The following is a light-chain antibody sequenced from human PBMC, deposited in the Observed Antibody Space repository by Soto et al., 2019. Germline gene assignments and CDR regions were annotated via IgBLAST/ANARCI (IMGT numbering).Light chain of an antibody. J-gene: IGKJ3*01. V-gene: IGKV3-20*01. CDR2: GAS. Sequence: EIVLTQSPGTLSLSPEERATLSCRANQSVSSSYLAWYQQKPGQAPRLLIYGASSRATGIPDRFSGSGSGTDFTLTISRLEPEDFAVYYCHQYGSSLFTFGPGTKVDIK. CDR1: QSVSSSY. CDR3: HQYGSSLFT.